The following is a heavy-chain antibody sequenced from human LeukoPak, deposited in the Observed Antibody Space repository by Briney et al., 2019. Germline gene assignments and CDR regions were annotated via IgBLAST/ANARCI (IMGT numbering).Heavy chain of an antibody. V-gene: IGHV3-21*01. CDR1: GFTFSSYS. Sequence: PGESLILSCAASGFTFSSYSMNWVRQAPGKGLEWVSSISSASTYIYYADSVKGRFTISRDNAKNSLYLQMNSLRAEDTAMYYCARLVWDTTMADGDIDSWGQGTLLSVSS. CDR3: ARLVWDTTMADGDIDS. D-gene: IGHD5-18*01. CDR2: ISSASTYI. J-gene: IGHJ4*02.